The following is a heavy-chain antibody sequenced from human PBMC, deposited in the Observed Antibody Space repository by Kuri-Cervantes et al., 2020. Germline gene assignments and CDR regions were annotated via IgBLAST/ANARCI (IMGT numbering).Heavy chain of an antibody. CDR1: GGSISSSSYY. CDR2: IYHSGST. CDR3: ARQNTVTTLDWYFDL. Sequence: SETLSLTCTVSGGSISSSSYYWGWIRQPPGKGLEWIGSIYHSGSTNYNPSLKSRVTISVDKSKNQFSLKLSSVTAADTAVYYCARQNTVTTLDWYFDLWGRGTLVTVSS. D-gene: IGHD4-17*01. V-gene: IGHV4-39*07. J-gene: IGHJ2*01.